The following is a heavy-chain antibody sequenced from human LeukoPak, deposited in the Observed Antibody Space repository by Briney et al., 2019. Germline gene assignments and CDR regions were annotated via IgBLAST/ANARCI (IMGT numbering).Heavy chain of an antibody. V-gene: IGHV1-2*02. CDR3: ARVTRSGWNPFDY. Sequence: ASVKVSCKASGYTFTGYYMHWVRQAPGQGLEWMGWINPNSGGTNYAQKFQGRVTMTRDTSISTAYMELSRLRSDDTAVYYCARVTRSGWNPFDYWGQGTLVTVSS. D-gene: IGHD6-19*01. J-gene: IGHJ4*02. CDR1: GYTFTGYY. CDR2: INPNSGGT.